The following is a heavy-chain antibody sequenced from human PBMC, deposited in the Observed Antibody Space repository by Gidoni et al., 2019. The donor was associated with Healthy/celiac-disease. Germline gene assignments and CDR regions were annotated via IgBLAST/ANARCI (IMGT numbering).Heavy chain of an antibody. CDR3: AKDREIYSSSWYLFDY. D-gene: IGHD6-13*01. J-gene: IGHJ4*02. V-gene: IGHV3-30*18. Sequence: QVQLVESGGGVVQPGRSLRLSCAAPGFTFSSYGMHWVRQAPGKGLEWVAVISYDGSNKYYADSVKGRFTISRDNSKNTLYLQMNSLRAEDTAVYYCAKDREIYSSSWYLFDYWGQGTLVTVSS. CDR1: GFTFSSYG. CDR2: ISYDGSNK.